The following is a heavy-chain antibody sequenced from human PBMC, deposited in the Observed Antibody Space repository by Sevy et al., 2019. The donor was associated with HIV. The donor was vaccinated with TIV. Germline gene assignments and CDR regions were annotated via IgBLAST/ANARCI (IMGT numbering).Heavy chain of an antibody. V-gene: IGHV3-30*04. CDR3: VRETGGSGSAGYFGD. CDR2: ISLHGTNK. J-gene: IGHJ4*02. CDR1: GFTFSNYV. D-gene: IGHD2-15*01. Sequence: GGSLRLSCAASGFTFSNYVMHWVRQAPGKGLEWVALISLHGTNKDYRDSGKGRFTISRDDAKNTMYVEMTSLTVEDTALYYCVRETGGSGSAGYFGDWGQGTLVTVSS.